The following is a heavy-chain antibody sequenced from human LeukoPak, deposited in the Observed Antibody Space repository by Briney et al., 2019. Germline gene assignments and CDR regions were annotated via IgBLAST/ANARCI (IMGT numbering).Heavy chain of an antibody. J-gene: IGHJ4*02. CDR2: IRYDGSNK. CDR1: GFTFSSYG. D-gene: IGHD3-22*01. V-gene: IGHV3-30*02. CDR3: ARSSGLYYDSSGYYLPFDY. Sequence: PGGSLRLSCAASGFTFSSYGMHWVRQAPGKGLEWVAFIRYDGSNKYYADSVKGRFTISRDNSKDTLYLQMNSLRAEDTAVYYCARSSGLYYDSSGYYLPFDYWGQGTLVTVSS.